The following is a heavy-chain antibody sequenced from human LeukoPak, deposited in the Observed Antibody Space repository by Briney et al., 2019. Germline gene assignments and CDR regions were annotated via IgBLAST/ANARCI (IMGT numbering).Heavy chain of an antibody. CDR1: GGSFSGYY. CDR3: ARALENYYGSRTYPDY. CDR2: IHHSGST. J-gene: IGHJ4*02. Sequence: SETLSLTCAVYGGSFSGYYWSWIRQPPGRGLEWIGQIHHSGSTNYNPSLKSRVTISVGTSKNQFSLKLSSVTAADTAVYYCARALENYYGSRTYPDYWGQGTLVTVSS. D-gene: IGHD3-10*01. V-gene: IGHV4-34*01.